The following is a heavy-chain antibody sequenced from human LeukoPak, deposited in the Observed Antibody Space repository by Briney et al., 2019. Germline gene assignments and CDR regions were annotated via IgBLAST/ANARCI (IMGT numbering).Heavy chain of an antibody. CDR3: ASSGGYCSSTSCKTWDY. J-gene: IGHJ4*02. D-gene: IGHD2-2*01. CDR1: GFTFSSYW. V-gene: IGHV3-7*01. Sequence: GGSLRLSCAASGFTFSSYWMTWVRQAPGKGLEWVANINKDGSEKYYVDSVKGRFTISRDNAKNSLYLQMNSLRAEDTAVYYCASSGGYCSSTSCKTWDYWGQGILVTVSS. CDR2: INKDGSEK.